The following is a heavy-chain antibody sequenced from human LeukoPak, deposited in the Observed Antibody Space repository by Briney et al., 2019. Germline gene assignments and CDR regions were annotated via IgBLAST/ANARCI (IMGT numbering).Heavy chain of an antibody. J-gene: IGHJ4*02. CDR1: GGSISSGGYY. CDR3: ASQASYYYDNSGYYPHPFDY. V-gene: IGHV4-31*03. CDR2: IYYSGST. D-gene: IGHD3-22*01. Sequence: SETLSLTCTVSGGSISSGGYYWSWIRQHPGKGLEWIGYIYYSGSTYYNPSLKSRVTISVDTSRNQFSLKLSSVTAADTAVYYCASQASYYYDNSGYYPHPFDYWGQGTLVTVSS.